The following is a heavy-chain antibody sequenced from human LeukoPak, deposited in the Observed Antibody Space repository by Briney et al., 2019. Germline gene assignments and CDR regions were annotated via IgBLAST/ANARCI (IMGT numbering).Heavy chain of an antibody. CDR3: ARTRARPSAFDI. Sequence: PPETLSLTRTVSGGSISSYYWSWIRQPPGKGLEWIGYIYYSGSTNYNPSLKSRVTISVDTSKNQFSLKLSSVTAADTAVYYCARTRARPSAFDIWGQGTMVTVSS. J-gene: IGHJ3*02. D-gene: IGHD6-6*01. CDR1: GGSISSYY. V-gene: IGHV4-59*01. CDR2: IYYSGST.